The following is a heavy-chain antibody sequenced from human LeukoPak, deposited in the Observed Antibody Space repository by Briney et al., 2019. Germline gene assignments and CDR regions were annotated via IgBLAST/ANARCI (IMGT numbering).Heavy chain of an antibody. CDR3: ARVKRDGYNYGGAFDI. CDR2: INHSGST. CDR1: GESFSVYY. V-gene: IGHV4-34*01. D-gene: IGHD5-24*01. Sequence: SETLSLTCAVYGESFSVYYWSCIRQPPGKGLEWIGEINHSGSTNYNPSVKSRVTISVDTYKNQFSLKLSSVTAADTAVYYCARVKRDGYNYGGAFDIWGQGTMVTVSS. J-gene: IGHJ3*02.